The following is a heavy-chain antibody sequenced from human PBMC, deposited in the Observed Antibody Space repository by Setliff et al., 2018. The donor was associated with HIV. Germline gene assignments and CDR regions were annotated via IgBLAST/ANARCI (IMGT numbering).Heavy chain of an antibody. V-gene: IGHV4-34*01. CDR1: GGSFSDYY. CDR3: ARHGGVRIQRRTGIDY. J-gene: IGHJ4*02. Sequence: PSETLSLTCAVYGGSFSDYYWTWIRQSPGKGLEWIGEINHRGSTNYNPSLKSRVTVSVDTSKNQFSLKLSSVTAADTAVYYCARHGGVRIQRRTGIDYWGQGTLVTVSS. D-gene: IGHD5-18*01. CDR2: INHRGST.